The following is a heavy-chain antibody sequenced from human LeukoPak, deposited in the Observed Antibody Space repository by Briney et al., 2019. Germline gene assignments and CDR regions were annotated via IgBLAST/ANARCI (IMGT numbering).Heavy chain of an antibody. D-gene: IGHD7-27*01. CDR3: ARQNNWGGGSRFDY. CDR1: GGSFSGYY. V-gene: IGHV4-34*01. CDR2: INHSGST. J-gene: IGHJ4*02. Sequence: PSETLSLTXAVYGGSFSGYYWSWIRQPPGKGLEWIGEINHSGSTNYNPSLKSRVTISVDTSKNQFSLKLSSVTAADTAVYYCARQNNWGGGSRFDYWGQGTLVTVSS.